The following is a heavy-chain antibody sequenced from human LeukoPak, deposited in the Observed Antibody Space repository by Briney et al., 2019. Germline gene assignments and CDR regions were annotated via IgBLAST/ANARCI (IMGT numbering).Heavy chain of an antibody. D-gene: IGHD3-10*01. CDR1: GGSFSGYY. J-gene: IGHJ4*02. V-gene: IGHV4-34*01. Sequence: PSETLSLTCAVYGGSFSGYYWSWIRQPPGKGLEWIGEINHSGSTNYNPSLKSRVTISVDTSKNQFSLKLSSVAAADTAVYYCARHYTFSYYYGSGSYGYYFDYWGQGTLVTVSS. CDR2: INHSGST. CDR3: ARHYTFSYYYGSGSYGYYFDY.